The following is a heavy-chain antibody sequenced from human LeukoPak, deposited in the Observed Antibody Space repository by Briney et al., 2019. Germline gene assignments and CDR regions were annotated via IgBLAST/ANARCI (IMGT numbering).Heavy chain of an antibody. D-gene: IGHD3-3*01. V-gene: IGHV4-34*08. CDR2: INHSGST. CDR3: AIVAFGVVTFDY. Sequence: GSLRLSCEGSGFTFSHFWMNWVRQPPGKGLEWIGEINHSGSTNYNPSLKSRVTISVDTSKNQFSLKLSSVTAADTAVYYCAIVAFGVVTFDYWGQGTLVTVSS. J-gene: IGHJ4*02. CDR1: GFTFSHFW.